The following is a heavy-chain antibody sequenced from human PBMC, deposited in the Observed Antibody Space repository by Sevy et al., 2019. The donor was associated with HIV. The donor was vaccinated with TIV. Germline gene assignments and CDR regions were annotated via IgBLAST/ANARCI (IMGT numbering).Heavy chain of an antibody. D-gene: IGHD1-26*01. J-gene: IGHJ4*02. Sequence: GGSLRLSCAASGFAFSSYDMHWVRQAPGKGLEWVLYITSSGTTINYADSMKGRFTISRDNAKNSLYLQMNSLRVEDTAVYYCARDLPPSATIVPHFDYWGQGTLVTVSS. CDR2: ITSSGTTI. CDR1: GFAFSSYD. V-gene: IGHV3-48*03. CDR3: ARDLPPSATIVPHFDY.